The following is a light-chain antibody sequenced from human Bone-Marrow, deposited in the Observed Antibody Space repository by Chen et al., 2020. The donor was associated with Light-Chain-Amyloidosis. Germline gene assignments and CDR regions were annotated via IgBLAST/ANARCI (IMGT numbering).Light chain of an antibody. CDR2: KVS. V-gene: IGKV2-30*02. J-gene: IGKJ5*01. CDR3: IQATRWPIT. CDR1: QSLVHSDGNTY. Sequence: DAVMTQSPLSLPVTLGQPASISCRSSQSLVHSDGNTYLNWFQQRPGQSPRRLIYKVSNRDSGVPDRFSGSGSGSDFTLKISRVEAEDVGVYYCIQATRWPITFGQGTRLEIK.